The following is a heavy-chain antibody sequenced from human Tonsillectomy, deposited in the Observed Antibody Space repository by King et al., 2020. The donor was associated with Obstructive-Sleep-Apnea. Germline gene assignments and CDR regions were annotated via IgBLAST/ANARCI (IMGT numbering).Heavy chain of an antibody. CDR3: ARVAVATATYCFDY. V-gene: IGHV1-2*06. D-gene: IGHD4-17*01. Sequence: QRQLVQSGAELKNPGASVRVSCTASGYTFTGYYIHWVRQAPGQGLEWMGRINPNGGATNYAQKSQGRVTITRDTSISTAYLELNRLTSDDTAIYYCARVAVATATYCFDYWGQGTLVTVSS. J-gene: IGHJ4*02. CDR2: INPNGGAT. CDR1: GYTFTGYY.